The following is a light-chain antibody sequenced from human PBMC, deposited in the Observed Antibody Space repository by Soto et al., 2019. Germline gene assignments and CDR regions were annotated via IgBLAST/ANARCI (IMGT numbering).Light chain of an antibody. Sequence: VLSQSPCTLPLTPAESATLPCRASQHGRINYLAWYQQKPGQAPRLLIYDASSRATGIPDRFSGGGSGTDFTLTISRLEPEDFAVYYCQQFSSYPLTFGGGTKVDIK. J-gene: IGKJ4*01. V-gene: IGKV3-20*01. CDR3: QQFSSYPLT. CDR2: DAS. CDR1: QHGRINY.